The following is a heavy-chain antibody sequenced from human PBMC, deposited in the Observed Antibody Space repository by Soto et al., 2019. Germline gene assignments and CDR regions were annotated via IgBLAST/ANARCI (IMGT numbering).Heavy chain of an antibody. V-gene: IGHV1-46*01. D-gene: IGHD5-18*01. CDR1: GYTFTRDN. J-gene: IGHJ4*02. Sequence: ASVKVSCKAAGYTFTRDNIHWVRQAHGKGLEWMGVIHPSDSRTTFAQKFQGRVTMTRETSTNTVHMELSSLRSEDTAVYYCAREGGFSSREFDSWGEG. CDR3: AREGGFSSREFDS. CDR2: IHPSDSRT.